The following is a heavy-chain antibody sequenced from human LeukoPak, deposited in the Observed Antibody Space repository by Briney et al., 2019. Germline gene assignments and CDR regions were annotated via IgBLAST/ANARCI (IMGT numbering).Heavy chain of an antibody. D-gene: IGHD2-21*02. CDR2: ITSNTDGGAT. CDR1: GFTFSAAW. V-gene: IGHV3-15*01. Sequence: GGSLRLSCAASGFTFSAAWMTWVRQAPGKGLEWVGRITSNTDGGATDYGTPVKGRFTISRDDSKNTLYLQMSSLKIDDTAVYYCLNGDYRGSWGQGTLVTVSS. CDR3: LNGDYRGS. J-gene: IGHJ5*02.